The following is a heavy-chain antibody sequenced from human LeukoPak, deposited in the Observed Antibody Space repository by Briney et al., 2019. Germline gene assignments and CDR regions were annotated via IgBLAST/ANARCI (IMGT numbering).Heavy chain of an antibody. CDR3: AKTSGFWSGYPIYYFDY. CDR1: GFTFTSYS. J-gene: IGHJ4*02. D-gene: IGHD3-3*01. CDR2: ISASGGST. Sequence: GGSLRLSCAASGFTFTSYSMSWVRQVPGKGLEWVSGISASGGSTSYADSVRDRFTISRDNSKNTLYLQMNSLRAEDTAVYYCAKTSGFWSGYPIYYFDYWGQGTLVTVSS. V-gene: IGHV3-23*01.